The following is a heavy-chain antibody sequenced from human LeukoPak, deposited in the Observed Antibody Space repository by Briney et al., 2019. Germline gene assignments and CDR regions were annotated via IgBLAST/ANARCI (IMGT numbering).Heavy chain of an antibody. CDR1: GFTLSSYG. CDR2: IRYDGSNK. Sequence: PGGSLRLSCAASGFTLSSYGMPWVGQAPGKGLEWVAFIRYDGSNKYYADSVKGRFTISRDNSKNTLYLQMNSLRAEDTAVYYCAKDVLSTVTTYYFDYWGQGTLVTVSS. V-gene: IGHV3-30*02. CDR3: AKDVLSTVTTYYFDY. J-gene: IGHJ4*02. D-gene: IGHD4-17*01.